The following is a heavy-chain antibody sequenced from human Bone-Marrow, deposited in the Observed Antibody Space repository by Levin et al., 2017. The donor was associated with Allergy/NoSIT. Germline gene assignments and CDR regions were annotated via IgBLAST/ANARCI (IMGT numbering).Heavy chain of an antibody. D-gene: IGHD6-19*01. CDR3: ARGKNSGDI. CDR2: INSDGSTT. Sequence: LSLTCAASGFIFSSYWMHWVRQAPGKGLVWVSRINSDGSTTSYADSVKGRFTISRDNAKNTLYLQMNSLRAEDTAVYYCARGKNSGDIWGQGTMVTVSS. V-gene: IGHV3-74*01. J-gene: IGHJ3*02. CDR1: GFIFSSYW.